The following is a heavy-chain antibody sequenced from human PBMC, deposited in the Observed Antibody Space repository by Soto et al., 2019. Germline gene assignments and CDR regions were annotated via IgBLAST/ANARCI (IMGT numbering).Heavy chain of an antibody. Sequence: PGGSLRLSCAASGFTFSSYWMSWVRQAPGKGLEWVANIKQDGSEKYYVDSVKGRFTISRDNAKNSLYLQMNSLRAEDTAVYYCARGPGPAPAYYDFWSGYASDYWGQGTLVTVSS. CDR3: ARGPGPAPAYYDFWSGYASDY. J-gene: IGHJ4*02. CDR1: GFTFSSYW. CDR2: IKQDGSEK. D-gene: IGHD3-3*01. V-gene: IGHV3-7*01.